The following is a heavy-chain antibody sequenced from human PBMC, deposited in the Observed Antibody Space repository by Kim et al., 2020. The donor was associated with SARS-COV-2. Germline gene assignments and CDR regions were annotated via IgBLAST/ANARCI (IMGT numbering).Heavy chain of an antibody. CDR2: ISSSTSNT. D-gene: IGHD2-2*01. J-gene: IGHJ4*02. V-gene: IGHV3-21*01. Sequence: GGSLRLSCAASGFIFNSYSMNWVRQAPGKGLEWVASISSSTSNTHYSDSVKGRFTISRDNAKNSLYLQMNSLTAEDTAVYYCARGSYCSTTTCYRSGHHFDYGRQGPLDTVSS. CDR1: GFIFNSYS. CDR3: ARGSYCSTTTCYRSGHHFDY.